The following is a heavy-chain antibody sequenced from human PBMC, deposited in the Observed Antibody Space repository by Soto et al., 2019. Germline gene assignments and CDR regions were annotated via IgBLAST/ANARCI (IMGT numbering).Heavy chain of an antibody. J-gene: IGHJ4*02. D-gene: IGHD1-26*01. V-gene: IGHV1-18*01. CDR3: ARERQWEPLLY. CDR2: PSAYNRNT. Sequence: QVRLVQSGAEVKRPGASVRVSCKASGYTFTNYGITWVRQVPGQGLEWLGWPSAYNRNTNYAQKFEDRVIMTTDTSTGTAHMELRSLRYDDTALYFCARERQWEPLLYWGQGTLVTVSS. CDR1: GYTFTNYG.